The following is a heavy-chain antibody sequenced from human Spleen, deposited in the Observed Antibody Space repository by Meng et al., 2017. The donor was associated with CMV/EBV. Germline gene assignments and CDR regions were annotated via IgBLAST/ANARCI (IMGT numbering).Heavy chain of an antibody. J-gene: IGHJ5*02. Sequence: KASGYNFTAKYLHWVRQAPGKGLEWMGWINPNSGGTHYAQKFQGRVTMTRDTSSNTAYMDLSSLKSDDTAAYYCARDPGTYFWFDAWGQGTLVTVSS. D-gene: IGHD1-26*01. V-gene: IGHV1-2*02. CDR2: INPNSGGT. CDR1: GYNFTAKY. CDR3: ARDPGTYFWFDA.